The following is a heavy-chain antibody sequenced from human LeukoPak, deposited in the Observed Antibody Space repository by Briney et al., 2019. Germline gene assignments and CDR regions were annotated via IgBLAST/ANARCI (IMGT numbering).Heavy chain of an antibody. CDR2: IYYSGST. V-gene: IGHV4-39*01. CDR1: GGSISSSSYY. D-gene: IGHD6-13*01. CDR3: ARHSTTTAALYAFDI. J-gene: IGHJ3*02. Sequence: SETLSLTCTVPGGSISSSSYYWGWIRQPPGKGLEWIGSIYYSGSTYYNPSLKSRVTISVDTSKNQFSLKLSSVTAADTAVYYCARHSTTTAALYAFDIWGQGTMVTVSS.